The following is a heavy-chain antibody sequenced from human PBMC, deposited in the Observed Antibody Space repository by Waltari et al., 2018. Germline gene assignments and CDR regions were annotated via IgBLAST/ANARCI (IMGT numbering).Heavy chain of an antibody. D-gene: IGHD3-16*01. CDR2: VYYSGTT. Sequence: QVQLQESGPGLVKPSETLSLTCTVYSGSVRAYHWSWLRQSPGKGLEWIGCVYYSGTTTYNPSLKSRVIISVDTSKNQLSLKLTSVTAADTAVYYCARDRGEIWDDVFGPAGFDPWGQGTLVTVSS. V-gene: IGHV4-59*02. CDR3: ARDRGEIWDDVFGPAGFDP. J-gene: IGHJ5*02. CDR1: SGSVRAYH.